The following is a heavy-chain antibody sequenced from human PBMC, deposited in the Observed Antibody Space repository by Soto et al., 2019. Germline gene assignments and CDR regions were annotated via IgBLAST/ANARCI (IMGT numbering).Heavy chain of an antibody. D-gene: IGHD4-17*01. Sequence: EVQLVESGGGLVKPGGSLRLSCAASGFTFSNAWMNWVRQAPGKGLEWVGRIKSKTDGGTTDYAAPVKGRFTISRDDSKNTLYLQMNSLKTEDTAVYYCTTRRGDFRYGMDVWGQGTTVTVSS. CDR2: IKSKTDGGTT. V-gene: IGHV3-15*07. CDR3: TTRRGDFRYGMDV. J-gene: IGHJ6*02. CDR1: GFTFSNAW.